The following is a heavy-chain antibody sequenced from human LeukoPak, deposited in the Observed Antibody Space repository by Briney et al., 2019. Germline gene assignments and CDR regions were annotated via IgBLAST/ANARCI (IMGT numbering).Heavy chain of an antibody. CDR1: GFTFSSYW. CDR3: ARDGGYDFWSGYPASAFDI. D-gene: IGHD3-3*01. V-gene: IGHV3-7*01. CDR2: IKQDGSEK. Sequence: PRGSLRLSCAASGFTFSSYWMSWVRQAPGKGLEWVANIKQDGSEKYYVDSVKGRFTISRDNAKNSLYLQMNSLRAEDTAVYYCARDGGYDFWSGYPASAFDIWGQGTMVTVSS. J-gene: IGHJ3*02.